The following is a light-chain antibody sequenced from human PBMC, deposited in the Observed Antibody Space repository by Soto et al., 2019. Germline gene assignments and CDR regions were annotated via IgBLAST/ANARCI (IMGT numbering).Light chain of an antibody. V-gene: IGLV1-40*01. CDR3: QSYDSGLSGAV. CDR2: TNG. Sequence: QSVLTQPPSVSGAPGQRVTISCTGTSSNLGAGYDVNWYQHLPGAAPKLLIYTNGNRPSGVPDRFSGSKSGTSASLAITGLQAEDEADYYCQSYDSGLSGAVFGGGTKVTVL. J-gene: IGLJ3*02. CDR1: SSNLGAGYD.